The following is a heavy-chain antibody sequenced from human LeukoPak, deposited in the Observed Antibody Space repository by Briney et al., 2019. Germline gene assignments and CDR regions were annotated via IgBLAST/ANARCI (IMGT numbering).Heavy chain of an antibody. Sequence: GGSLRLSCAASGFTFSDYGMHWVRQAPGKGLEWVAFLRSDGSNKYYADSVKGRFTISRDNSKNTLYLQMNSLKGDDTAVYYCAKDSAFYYIDVWGKGTTVIISS. CDR2: LRSDGSNK. D-gene: IGHD3-10*01. CDR1: GFTFSDYG. CDR3: AKDSAFYYIDV. J-gene: IGHJ6*03. V-gene: IGHV3-30*02.